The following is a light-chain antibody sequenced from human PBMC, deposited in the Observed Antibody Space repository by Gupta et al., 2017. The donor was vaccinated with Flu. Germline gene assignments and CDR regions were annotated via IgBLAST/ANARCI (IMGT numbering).Light chain of an antibody. V-gene: IGLV1-47*01. CDR1: SSNIGSNY. J-gene: IGLJ3*02. CDR2: RNN. Sequence: QSVLTQPPSASGTPGQRVPISRSGSSSNIGSNYVYWYQQIPGTAPKLRIYRNNQRPSGVPDRFSGAKSGTSASLAISGLRSEDEADYYCAAWDDSLSGWVFGGGTKLTVL. CDR3: AAWDDSLSGWV.